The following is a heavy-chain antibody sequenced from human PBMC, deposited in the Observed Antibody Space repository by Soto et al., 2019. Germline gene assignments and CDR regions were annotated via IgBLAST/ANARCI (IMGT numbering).Heavy chain of an antibody. CDR1: GGSFSGYY. CDR2: INHSGST. J-gene: IGHJ4*02. CDR3: AGLGYCSGGSCYLGY. D-gene: IGHD2-15*01. V-gene: IGHV4-34*01. Sequence: SETLSLTCAVYGGSFSGYYWSWIRQPPGKGLEWIGEINHSGSTNYNPSHKSRVTISVDTSKNQFSLKLSSVTAADTAVYYCAGLGYCSGGSCYLGYWGQGTLVTVSS.